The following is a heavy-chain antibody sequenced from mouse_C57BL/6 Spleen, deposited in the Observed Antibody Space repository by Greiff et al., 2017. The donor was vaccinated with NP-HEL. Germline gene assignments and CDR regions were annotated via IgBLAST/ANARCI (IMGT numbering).Heavy chain of an antibody. CDR2: IYPRSGNT. CDR1: GYTFTSYG. J-gene: IGHJ2*01. V-gene: IGHV1-81*01. CDR3: ARSGTITTVVAPFDY. Sequence: VKLMESGAELARPGASVKLSCKASGYTFTSYGISWVKQRTGQGLEWIGEIYPRSGNTYYNEKFKGKATLTADKSSSTAYMELRSLTSEDSAVYFCARSGTITTVVAPFDYWGQGTTLTVSS. D-gene: IGHD1-1*01.